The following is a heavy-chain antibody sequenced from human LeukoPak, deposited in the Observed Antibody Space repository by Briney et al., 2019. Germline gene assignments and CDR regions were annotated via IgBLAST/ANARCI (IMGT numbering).Heavy chain of an antibody. D-gene: IGHD2/OR15-2a*01. Sequence: GGSLRLSCAASGFTFSSYSMNWVRPAPGKGRGGVSSISSSSTYIYHADPVRGRFTISRDNAKKSLFLLMDRLRADDTAVYYCTRDYLDGHEYPLAWGQGTLATVSS. CDR2: ISSSSTYI. J-gene: IGHJ5*02. CDR1: GFTFSSYS. V-gene: IGHV3-21*01. CDR3: TRDYLDGHEYPLA.